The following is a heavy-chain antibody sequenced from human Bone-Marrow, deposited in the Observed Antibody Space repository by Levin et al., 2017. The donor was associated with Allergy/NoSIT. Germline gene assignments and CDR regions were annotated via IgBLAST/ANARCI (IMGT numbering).Heavy chain of an antibody. CDR3: ARDRVTTNWYFDL. J-gene: IGHJ2*01. CDR1: GFNFSSYW. V-gene: IGHV3-74*01. Sequence: GGSLRLSCSAFGFNFSSYWMHWVRQAPGKGLVWVSRIKRDGSSTSYADSVKGRFTISRDNAKNTLYLQMNSLRAEDTSVYYCARDRVTTNWYFDLWSRGTLVTVSS. CDR2: IKRDGSST. D-gene: IGHD4-17*01.